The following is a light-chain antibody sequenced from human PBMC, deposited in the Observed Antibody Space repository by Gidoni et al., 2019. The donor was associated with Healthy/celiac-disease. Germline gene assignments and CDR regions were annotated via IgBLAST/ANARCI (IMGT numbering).Light chain of an antibody. Sequence: DIQMTQSPSSLSAAVGDRVTITSRASQSISSFLNWYQQKPGKAPKLLIFAATSLQSGVPSRFSGGGSAADFTLTISRQQADDYASYSYQQNCSTPLTFGQGTKLEIK. CDR3: QQNCSTPLT. CDR2: AAT. CDR1: QSISSF. J-gene: IGKJ2*01. V-gene: IGKV1-39*01.